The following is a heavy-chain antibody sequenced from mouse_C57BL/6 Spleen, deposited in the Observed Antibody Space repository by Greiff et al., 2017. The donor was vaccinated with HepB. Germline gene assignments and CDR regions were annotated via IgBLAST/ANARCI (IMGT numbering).Heavy chain of an antibody. J-gene: IGHJ2*01. V-gene: IGHV5-6*02. Sequence: EVKLMESGGDLVKPGGSLKLSCAASGFTFSSYGMSWVRQTPDKRLEWVATISSGGSYTYYPDSVKGRFTISRDNAKNTLYLQMSSLKSEDTAMYYCARRAISPFDYWGQGTTLTVSS. CDR3: ARRAISPFDY. D-gene: IGHD6-2*01. CDR1: GFTFSSYG. CDR2: ISSGGSYT.